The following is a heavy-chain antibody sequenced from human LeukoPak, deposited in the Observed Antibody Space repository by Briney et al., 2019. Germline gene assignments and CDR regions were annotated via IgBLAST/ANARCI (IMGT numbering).Heavy chain of an antibody. J-gene: IGHJ6*02. V-gene: IGHV3-48*01. CDR3: ARDTWRAVAGTSTYYYTGMDA. D-gene: IGHD6-19*01. CDR2: ISSSSSAR. Sequence: AGGSLRLSCAASGFTFSSHSMNWVRQAPGKGLEWVSYISSSSSARYYADSVKGRFTISRDDARNSLYLQMNSLRAEDTAVYYCARDTWRAVAGTSTYYYTGMDAWGQGTTVTVSS. CDR1: GFTFSSHS.